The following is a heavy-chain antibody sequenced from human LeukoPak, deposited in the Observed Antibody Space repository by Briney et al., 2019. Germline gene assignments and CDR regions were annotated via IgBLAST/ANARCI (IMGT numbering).Heavy chain of an antibody. CDR1: GYTFTGYY. D-gene: IGHD6-13*01. J-gene: IGHJ3*02. CDR3: ARGDSSSWYLDAFDI. Sequence: ASVKVSCKASGYTFTGYYMHWVRQAPGQGLEWMGWINPNSGGTNYAQKFQGRVTMTRDTSISTAYMELSRLRSDDTAVYYCARGDSSSWYLDAFDIWGQGTMVTVSS. V-gene: IGHV1-2*02. CDR2: INPNSGGT.